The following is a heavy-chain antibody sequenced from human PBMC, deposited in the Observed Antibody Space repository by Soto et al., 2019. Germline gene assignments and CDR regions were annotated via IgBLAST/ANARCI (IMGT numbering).Heavy chain of an antibody. D-gene: IGHD2-21*02. CDR1: GDSINNRSDY. Sequence: XETLSLTCTVTGDSINNRSDYWGWIGQPPGKGLEWIGSIYYSGSTYNNPSLKSRVSMSVDTSKNQFSLKLRSVTAADTALYYCARKRTSVVTQAYFDSWGQGSLVTVSS. J-gene: IGHJ4*02. V-gene: IGHV4-39*01. CDR3: ARKRTSVVTQAYFDS. CDR2: IYYSGST.